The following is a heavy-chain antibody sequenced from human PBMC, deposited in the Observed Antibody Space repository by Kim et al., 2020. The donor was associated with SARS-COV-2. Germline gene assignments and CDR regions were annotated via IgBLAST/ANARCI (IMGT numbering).Heavy chain of an antibody. CDR3: ARGIAVALYYFDY. CDR2: IYYSGST. D-gene: IGHD6-19*01. V-gene: IGHV4-59*13. Sequence: SETLSLTCTVSGGSISSYYWSWIRQPPGKGLEWIGYIYYSGSTNYNPSLKSRVTMSVDTSKNQFSLKLSSVTAADTAVYYCARGIAVALYYFDYWGQGTLVTVSS. J-gene: IGHJ4*02. CDR1: GGSISSYY.